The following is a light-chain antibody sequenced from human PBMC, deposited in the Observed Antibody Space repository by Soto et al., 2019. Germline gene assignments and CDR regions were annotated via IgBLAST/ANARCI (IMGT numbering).Light chain of an antibody. CDR1: QSVSSK. CDR3: QQYNNWPPIN. CDR2: GAS. V-gene: IGKV3-15*01. Sequence: EIVMTQSPATLSVSPVERATLSCSASQSVSSKLAWYQQKPGQAPRLLIYGASTRATGIPARFSGSGSGTEFTLTIRSLQSEDFAVYYCQQYNNWPPINCGKGQRRAIK. J-gene: IGKJ5*01.